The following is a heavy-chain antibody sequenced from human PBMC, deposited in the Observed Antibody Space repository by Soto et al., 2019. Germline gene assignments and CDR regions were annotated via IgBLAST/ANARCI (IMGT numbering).Heavy chain of an antibody. CDR3: ANHRNYGGRGFFDY. CDR2: ISGSGGST. D-gene: IGHD4-4*01. Sequence: EVQLLESGGGLVQPGGSLRLSCAASGFTFSSYAMSWVRQAPGKGLEWVSAISGSGGSTYYADSVKGRFTISRDNSKNTLYVQMNSLRAEDTAVYYCANHRNYGGRGFFDYWGQGTLVTVSS. J-gene: IGHJ4*02. CDR1: GFTFSSYA. V-gene: IGHV3-23*01.